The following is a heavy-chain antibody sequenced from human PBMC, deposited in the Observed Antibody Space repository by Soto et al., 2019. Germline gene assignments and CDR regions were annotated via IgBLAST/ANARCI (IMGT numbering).Heavy chain of an antibody. CDR2: IWYDGSKK. J-gene: IGHJ6*02. V-gene: IGHV3-33*01. CDR3: ARDASDYSLWSGYYPSRNGMDV. CDR1: GFTFSSFG. Sequence: GGSLRLSCAASGFTFSSFGMHWVRQAPGKGLEWVSLIWYDGSKKSYGDSVKGRFTISRDNSRNTVYLQMNSLRADDTAVYYCARDASDYSLWSGYYPSRNGMDVWGQGTTVTVS. D-gene: IGHD3-3*01.